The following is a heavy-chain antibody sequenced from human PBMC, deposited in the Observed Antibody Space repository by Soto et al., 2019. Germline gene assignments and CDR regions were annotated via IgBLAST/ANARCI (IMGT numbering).Heavy chain of an antibody. V-gene: IGHV3-48*02. CDR3: ARKRTPMGDFDY. D-gene: IGHD5-18*01. CDR2: ISSSSTMI. Sequence: PGGSLRLSCAASGFTFSSYSMNWVRQAPGKGLEWVSYISSSSTMIYYADSVEGRFTISRGNAKNSLYLQMNSLRDEDTAVYYCARKRTPMGDFDYWGQGTLVTVSS. J-gene: IGHJ4*02. CDR1: GFTFSSYS.